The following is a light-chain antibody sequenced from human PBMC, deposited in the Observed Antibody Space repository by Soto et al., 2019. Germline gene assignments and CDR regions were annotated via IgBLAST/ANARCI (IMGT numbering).Light chain of an antibody. J-gene: IGKJ3*01. CDR1: QTLLSSRYNKNY. CDR2: WAS. CDR3: HQYSSTPT. V-gene: IGKV4-1*01. Sequence: DIVMTQSPDSLAVSLGERATINCKSSQTLLSSRYNKNYLALYQHKPGQPPKQLISWASTRESGVPDRFSGSGSETDFTVTISSLQAEDDAIYYCHQYSSTPTFGHGTTVHIK.